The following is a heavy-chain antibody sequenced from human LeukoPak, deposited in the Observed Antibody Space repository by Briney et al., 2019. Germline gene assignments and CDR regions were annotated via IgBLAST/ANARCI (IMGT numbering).Heavy chain of an antibody. D-gene: IGHD2-15*01. V-gene: IGHV4-61*02. J-gene: IGHJ5*02. CDR1: GGSISSGSYY. Sequence: SETLSLTCTVSGGSISSGSYYWSWIRQPAGKGLEWIGRIYTSGSTNYNPSLKSRVTISVDTSKNQFSLKLSSVTAADTAVYYCARELTWGYCSGGSCWNWFDPWGQGTLVTVSS. CDR3: ARELTWGYCSGGSCWNWFDP. CDR2: IYTSGST.